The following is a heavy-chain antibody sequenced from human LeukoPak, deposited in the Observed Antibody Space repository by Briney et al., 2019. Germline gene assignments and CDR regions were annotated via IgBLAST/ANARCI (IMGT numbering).Heavy chain of an antibody. CDR3: AKRGGLSSLFDP. CDR1: GFTSSSYG. Sequence: GGSLRLSCAASGFTSSSYGMHWVRQAPGKGLEWVAFIRYDGSNKYYADSVKGRFTISRDNSKNTLYLQMNSLRAEDTAVYYCAKRGGLSSLFDPWGQGTLVTVSS. V-gene: IGHV3-30*02. J-gene: IGHJ5*02. CDR2: IRYDGSNK. D-gene: IGHD2-15*01.